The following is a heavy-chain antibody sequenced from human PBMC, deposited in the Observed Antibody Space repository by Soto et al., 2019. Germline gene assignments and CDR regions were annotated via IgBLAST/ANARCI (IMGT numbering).Heavy chain of an antibody. CDR1: GFTFTSSA. CDR3: AAEGSGYDFGFDY. D-gene: IGHD5-12*01. CDR2: IVVGSGNT. Sequence: QMQLVQSGPEVKKPGTSVKVSCKASGFTFTSSAVQWVRQARGQRLEWIGWIVVGSGNTNYAQKFQERVTITRDMSTSTAYMELSSLRSEDTAVYYCAAEGSGYDFGFDYWGQGTLVTVSS. V-gene: IGHV1-58*01. J-gene: IGHJ4*02.